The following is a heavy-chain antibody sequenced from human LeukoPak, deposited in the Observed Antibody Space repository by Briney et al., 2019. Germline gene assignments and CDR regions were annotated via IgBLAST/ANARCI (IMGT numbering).Heavy chain of an antibody. Sequence: ASVKVSCKASGGTFSSYAISWVRQAPGQGLEWMGGIIPIFGTANYAQKFQGRVTITADESTSTAYMELSSLRSEDTAVYYCTRGSGGSFHSGIHYWGQGTLVTVSS. CDR1: GGTFSSYA. CDR2: IIPIFGTA. D-gene: IGHD1-26*01. J-gene: IGHJ4*02. CDR3: TRGSGGSFHSGIHY. V-gene: IGHV1-69*13.